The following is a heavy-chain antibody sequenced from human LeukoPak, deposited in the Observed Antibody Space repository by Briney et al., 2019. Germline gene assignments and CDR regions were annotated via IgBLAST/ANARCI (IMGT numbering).Heavy chain of an antibody. CDR2: LPPDELDI. Sequence: GSLRLSCTASGFTFTNYWMHWVRQAPGMGLVWVSRLPPDELDIIYADSVKGRFTVSRDNAKNTVYLQMNNLRAEDTAVYYCARDSGSSWYNWFDPWGQGTLVTVSS. CDR1: GFTFTNYW. D-gene: IGHD6-13*01. V-gene: IGHV3-74*01. CDR3: ARDSGSSWYNWFDP. J-gene: IGHJ5*02.